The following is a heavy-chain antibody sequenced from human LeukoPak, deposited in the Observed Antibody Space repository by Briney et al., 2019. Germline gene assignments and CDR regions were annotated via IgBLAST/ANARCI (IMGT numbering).Heavy chain of an antibody. J-gene: IGHJ4*02. CDR3: AKGEGYSGYDSPFDY. V-gene: IGHV3-23*01. CDR1: GFTFSSYW. Sequence: HPGGSLRLSCAASGFTFSSYWMMWLRQAPGKGLEWVPVISGGGGSTYYVDSVKGRFTISRDNSKNMLYLQMNSLRAEDTAVYYCAKGEGYSGYDSPFDYWGQGTLVTVSA. D-gene: IGHD5-12*01. CDR2: ISGGGGST.